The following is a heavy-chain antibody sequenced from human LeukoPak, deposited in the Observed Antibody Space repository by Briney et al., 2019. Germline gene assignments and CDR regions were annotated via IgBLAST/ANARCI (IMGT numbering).Heavy chain of an antibody. D-gene: IGHD2-21*01. V-gene: IGHV4-39*07. Sequence: SETLSLTCTVSGGSISSSSYYWGWIRQPPGKGLEWIGSIYYSGSTYYNPSLKSRVTISVDTSKNQFSLKLSSVTAADTAVYYCAREDSGGDYWGQGTLVTVSS. CDR2: IYYSGST. J-gene: IGHJ4*02. CDR3: AREDSGGDY. CDR1: GGSISSSSYY.